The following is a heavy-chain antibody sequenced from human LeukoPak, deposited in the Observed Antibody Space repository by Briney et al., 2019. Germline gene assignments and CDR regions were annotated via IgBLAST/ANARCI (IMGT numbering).Heavy chain of an antibody. CDR1: GFTFSSYW. J-gene: IGHJ4*02. D-gene: IGHD1-26*01. CDR3: ANQQHTGSYWGAIDY. CDR2: IKQDGSEK. V-gene: IGHV3-7*02. Sequence: GGSLRLSCAASGFTFSSYWMSWVRQAPGKGLEWVANIKQDGSEKYYVDSVKGRFTISRDNAKNSLYLQMSSLGAEDTAVYYCANQQHTGSYWGAIDYWGQGTLVTVSS.